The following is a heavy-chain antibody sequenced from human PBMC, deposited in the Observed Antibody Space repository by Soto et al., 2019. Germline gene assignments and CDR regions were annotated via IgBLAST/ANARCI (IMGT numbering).Heavy chain of an antibody. J-gene: IGHJ4*02. D-gene: IGHD6-13*01. Sequence: KGLEWVSGISWNSGSIGYADSVKGRFTISRDNAKNSLYLQMNSLRAEDTALYYCAKDAFSAAGTLYFDYWGGGTRVTVSS. CDR2: ISWNSGSI. CDR3: AKDAFSAAGTLYFDY. V-gene: IGHV3-9*01.